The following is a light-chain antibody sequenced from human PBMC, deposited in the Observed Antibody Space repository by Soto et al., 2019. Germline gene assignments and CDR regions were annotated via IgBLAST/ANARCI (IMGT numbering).Light chain of an antibody. Sequence: DIVLTQSQLSLSVTPGEPASISCRSSQSLLHSNGNNYLEWYLQKPGQSPQVLIYLGSNRASGVPDRFSGSGSGTDFTLKISRVEAEDVGVYYCKQALQNPLTFGGGTKVEIK. CDR2: LGS. V-gene: IGKV2-28*01. CDR3: KQALQNPLT. J-gene: IGKJ4*01. CDR1: QSLLHSNGNNY.